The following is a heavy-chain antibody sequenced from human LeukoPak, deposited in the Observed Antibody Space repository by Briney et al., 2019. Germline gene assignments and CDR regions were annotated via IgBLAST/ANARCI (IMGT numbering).Heavy chain of an antibody. J-gene: IGHJ3*02. Sequence: PSQTLSLTCTVSGGSISSGSYYWSWIRQPAGKGLEWIGRIYTSGSTNYNPSLKSRVTISVDTSKNQFSLKLSSVTAADTAVYYCARDSCIAARPCAFDIWGQGTMVTVSS. D-gene: IGHD6-6*01. V-gene: IGHV4-61*02. CDR3: ARDSCIAARPCAFDI. CDR1: GGSISSGSYY. CDR2: IYTSGST.